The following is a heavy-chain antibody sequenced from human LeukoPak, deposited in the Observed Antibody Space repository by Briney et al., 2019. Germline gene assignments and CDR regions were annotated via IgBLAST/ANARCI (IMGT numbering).Heavy chain of an antibody. V-gene: IGHV3-74*01. D-gene: IGHD2-2*01. J-gene: IGHJ4*02. CDR2: INSDGSST. CDR3: ARDSGYCSSTGCYVHYFDY. CDR1: GFTFSRYW. Sequence: GGSLRLSCAASGFTFSRYWMHWVRQAPGKGPVWVSRINSDGSSTSYADSVKGRFTISRDNAKNTLYLQMNSLRAEDTAVYYCARDSGYCSSTGCYVHYFDYWGQGTLVTVSS.